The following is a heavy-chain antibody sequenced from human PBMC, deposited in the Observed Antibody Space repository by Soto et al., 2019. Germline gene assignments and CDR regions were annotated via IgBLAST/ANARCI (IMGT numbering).Heavy chain of an antibody. V-gene: IGHV4-31*03. CDR1: DGSLSRGGYY. J-gene: IGHJ5*02. CDR2: IYDSGST. D-gene: IGHD1-26*01. CDR3: PRTSTELWWFDP. Sequence: PSETLSLTCTVSDGSLSRGGYYWSMIRQHPGKGLEWIGYIYDSGSTYSHPSLKSRVTIPVDTSKNQFSLKLSSGTAADTAVFYCPRTSTELWWFDPWGQGTLVTVSS.